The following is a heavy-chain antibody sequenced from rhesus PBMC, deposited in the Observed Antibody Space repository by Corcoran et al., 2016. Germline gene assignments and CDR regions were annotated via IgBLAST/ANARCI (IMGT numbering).Heavy chain of an antibody. CDR3: AREPYCSSTYCSSEGDGLDS. CDR2: ISGSSGST. V-gene: IGHV4-65*01. D-gene: IGHD2-15*01. J-gene: IGHJ6*01. CDR1: GGSISSSHW. Sequence: QVQLQESGPGLVKPSETLSLTCAVSGGSISSSHWWSWIRQHPGKGLEWIGYISGSSGSTSHNPSLKTRVTISTDTSKNQFSLKLSAVTAADTAVYYCAREPYCSSTYCSSEGDGLDSWGQGVVVTVSS.